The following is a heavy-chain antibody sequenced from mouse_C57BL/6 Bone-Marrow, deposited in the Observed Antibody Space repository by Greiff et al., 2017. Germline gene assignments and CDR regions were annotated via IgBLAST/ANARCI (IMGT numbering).Heavy chain of an antibody. CDR2: ISSGSSTI. J-gene: IGHJ1*03. CDR3: AKPYGSSYGYFDV. Sequence: EVQLVESGGGLVKPGGSLKLSCAASGFTFSDYGMHWVRQAPEKGLEWVAYISSGSSTIYYADTVKGRFTISRDNAKNTLFLQMTSLRSEDTAMYYCAKPYGSSYGYFDVWGTGTTVTVSS. CDR1: GFTFSDYG. D-gene: IGHD1-1*01. V-gene: IGHV5-17*01.